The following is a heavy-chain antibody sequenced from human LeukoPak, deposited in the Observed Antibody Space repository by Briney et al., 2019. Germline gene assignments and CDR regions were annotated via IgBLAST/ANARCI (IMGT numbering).Heavy chain of an antibody. CDR2: ISYDGSNK. J-gene: IGHJ5*02. D-gene: IGHD1-26*01. Sequence: GRSLRLSCAASGFTFSSYGMHWVRQAPGKGLEWVAVISYDGSNKYYADSVKGRFTISRDNSKNTLNLQMNSLRAEDTAVYYCARRIVGSAGHNWFDPWGQGTLVTVSS. CDR1: GFTFSSYG. CDR3: ARRIVGSAGHNWFDP. V-gene: IGHV3-30*03.